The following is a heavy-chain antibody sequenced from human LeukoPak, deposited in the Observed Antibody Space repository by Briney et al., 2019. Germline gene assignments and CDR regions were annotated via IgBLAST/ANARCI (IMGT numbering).Heavy chain of an antibody. CDR3: TTTSGGLVVGATTSYYYYGMDV. CDR2: IKSKTDGGTT. J-gene: IGHJ6*02. D-gene: IGHD1-26*01. V-gene: IGHV3-15*01. CDR1: GGTFSNAW. Sequence: GGSLRLSCAASGGTFSNAWMSWVRQAPGKGLEWVGRIKSKTDGGTTDYAAPVKGRFTISRDDSKNTLYLQMNSLKTEDTAVYYCTTTSGGLVVGATTSYYYYGMDVWGQGTTVTVSS.